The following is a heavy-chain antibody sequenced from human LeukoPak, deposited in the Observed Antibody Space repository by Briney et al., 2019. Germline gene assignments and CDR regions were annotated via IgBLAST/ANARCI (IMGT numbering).Heavy chain of an antibody. J-gene: IGHJ4*02. CDR2: INHSGST. D-gene: IGHD4-23*01. Sequence: SETLSPTCAVYGGSFSGYYWSWIRQPPGKGLEWIGEINHSGSTNYNPSLKSRVTISVDTSKNQFSLKLSSVTAADTAVYYCARGDYGGNLDYWGQGTLVTVSS. V-gene: IGHV4-34*01. CDR1: GGSFSGYY. CDR3: ARGDYGGNLDY.